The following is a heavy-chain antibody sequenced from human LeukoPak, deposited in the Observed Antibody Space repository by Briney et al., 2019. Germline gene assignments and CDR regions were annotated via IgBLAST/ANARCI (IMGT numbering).Heavy chain of an antibody. J-gene: IGHJ5*02. CDR1: GYSISSGYY. Sequence: PSETLSLTCDVSGYSISSGYYWGWIRHPPGKGPEWIGSIYHTGSTYYNPSLKSRVSISVDTSKNQFSLKVSSVTAADTALYYCARHDVLSGFRDWFDPWGQGTQVTVSS. D-gene: IGHD3-3*01. CDR2: IYHTGST. CDR3: ARHDVLSGFRDWFDP. V-gene: IGHV4-38-2*01.